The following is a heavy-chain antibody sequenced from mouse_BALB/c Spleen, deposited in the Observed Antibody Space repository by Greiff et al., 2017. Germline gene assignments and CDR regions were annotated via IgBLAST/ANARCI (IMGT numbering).Heavy chain of an antibody. J-gene: IGHJ2*01. CDR2: ISSGGSYT. CDR3: TRGVITTVVPFDY. Sequence: DVKLVESGGGLVKPGGSLKLSCAASGFTFSSYTMSWVRQTPEKRLEWVATISSGGSYTYYPDSVKGRFTISRDNAKNTLYLQMSSLKSEDTAMYYCTRGVITTVVPFDYWGQGTTLTVSS. CDR1: GFTFSSYT. V-gene: IGHV5-6-4*01. D-gene: IGHD1-1*01.